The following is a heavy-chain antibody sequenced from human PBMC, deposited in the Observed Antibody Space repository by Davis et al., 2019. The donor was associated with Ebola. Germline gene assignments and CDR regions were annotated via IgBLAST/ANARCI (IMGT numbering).Heavy chain of an antibody. D-gene: IGHD2-21*02. CDR2: IKQDGSEK. Sequence: PGGSLRLSCAASGFTFSSYWMSWVRQAPGKGLEWVANIKQDGSEKYYVDSVKGRFTISRDNAKNSLYLQMNSLRAEDTAVYYCARDGGHIVVVTAAGMDVWGQGTTVTVSS. V-gene: IGHV3-7*03. CDR1: GFTFSSYW. CDR3: ARDGGHIVVVTAAGMDV. J-gene: IGHJ6*02.